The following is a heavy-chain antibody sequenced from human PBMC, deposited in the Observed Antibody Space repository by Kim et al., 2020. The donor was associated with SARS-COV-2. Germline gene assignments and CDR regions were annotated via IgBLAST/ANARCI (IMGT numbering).Heavy chain of an antibody. CDR3: ARHAPGPYDH. CDR2: ST. J-gene: IGHJ4*02. Sequence: STNYNPSLKSGVTISVDTSKNQFSLHLTSGTSADTAVYYCARHAPGPYDHWGQGTLVTVSS. V-gene: IGHV4-59*08.